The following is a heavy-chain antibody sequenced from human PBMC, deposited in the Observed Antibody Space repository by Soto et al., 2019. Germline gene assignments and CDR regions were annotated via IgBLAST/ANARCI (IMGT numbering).Heavy chain of an antibody. D-gene: IGHD2-21*02. Sequence: SETLSLTCTVSGASITTYYWIWIRQSPGKGLEWIGYVHYSGSTNYNPSLKSRVIMSADTPKNQFSLKVISVTAADTAVYYCARGNDFNLYWGQGTLVTVSS. CDR2: VHYSGST. V-gene: IGHV4-59*01. J-gene: IGHJ4*02. CDR3: ARGNDFNLY. CDR1: GASITTYY.